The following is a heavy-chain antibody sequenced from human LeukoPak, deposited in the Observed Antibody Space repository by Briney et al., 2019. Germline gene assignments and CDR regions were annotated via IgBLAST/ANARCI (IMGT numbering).Heavy chain of an antibody. V-gene: IGHV3-74*01. CDR2: INTDGTST. Sequence: GGSLRLSCAASGFTFSSYWMHWVRQAPGQGLVWVSRINTDGTSTGYADSVKGRFTISRDNAKNTLYLQMNSLRAEDTAVYYCARDHSSSDYWGQGTLVTVSP. J-gene: IGHJ4*02. CDR3: ARDHSSSDY. D-gene: IGHD6-6*01. CDR1: GFTFSSYW.